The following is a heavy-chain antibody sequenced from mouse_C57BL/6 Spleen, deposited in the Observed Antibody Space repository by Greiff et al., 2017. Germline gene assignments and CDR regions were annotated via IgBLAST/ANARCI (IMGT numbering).Heavy chain of an antibody. Sequence: EVKLMESGGGLVKPGGSLKLSCAASGFTFSDYGMHWVRQAPEKGLEWVAYISSGSSTIYYADKVKGRFTISRDNSKNPLFLPLTSLRSEDTAMYYFARGSYYFDYWGPGTTLTVSS. CDR1: GFTFSDYG. J-gene: IGHJ2*01. V-gene: IGHV5-17*01. D-gene: IGHD3-1*01. CDR2: ISSGSSTI. CDR3: ARGSYYFDY.